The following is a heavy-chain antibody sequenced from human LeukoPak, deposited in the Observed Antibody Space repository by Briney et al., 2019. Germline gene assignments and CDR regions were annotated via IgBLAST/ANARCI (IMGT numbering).Heavy chain of an antibody. CDR1: GFTFSSYW. D-gene: IGHD3-22*01. Sequence: GGSLRLSCAASGFTFSSYWMHWVRQAPGKGLVWVSRINSDGSSTSYADSVKGRFTISRDNAKNTLYLQMNSLRAEDTAVYYCAKPYYYDSSGPDYWGQGTLVTVSS. J-gene: IGHJ4*02. CDR3: AKPYYYDSSGPDY. CDR2: INSDGSST. V-gene: IGHV3-74*01.